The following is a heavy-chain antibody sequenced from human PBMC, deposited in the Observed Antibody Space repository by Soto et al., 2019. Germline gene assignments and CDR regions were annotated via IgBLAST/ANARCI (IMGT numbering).Heavy chain of an antibody. J-gene: IGHJ4*02. Sequence: GASVKVSCKGSGYTFTSYGISWVRQAPGQGLEWMGWISAYNGNTNYAQKLQGRVTMTTDTSTSTAYMELRSLRSDDTAVYYCARAEQTDYGDYEVYWGQGTLVTVSS. CDR3: ARAEQTDYGDYEVY. CDR1: GYTFTSYG. V-gene: IGHV1-18*01. CDR2: ISAYNGNT. D-gene: IGHD4-17*01.